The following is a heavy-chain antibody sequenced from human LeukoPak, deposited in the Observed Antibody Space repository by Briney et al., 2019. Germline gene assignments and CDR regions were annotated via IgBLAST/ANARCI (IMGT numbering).Heavy chain of an antibody. V-gene: IGHV4-34*01. Sequence: SETLSLTCAVYGGSFSVYYWSWIRQPPGKGLEWIGEINHSGSTNYNPSLKSRVTISVDTSKNQFSLKLSSVTAADTAVYYCARRKDRGWSKGPYGYDYWGQGTLVTVSS. CDR3: ARRKDRGWSKGPYGYDY. D-gene: IGHD5-18*01. CDR1: GGSFSVYY. CDR2: INHSGST. J-gene: IGHJ4*02.